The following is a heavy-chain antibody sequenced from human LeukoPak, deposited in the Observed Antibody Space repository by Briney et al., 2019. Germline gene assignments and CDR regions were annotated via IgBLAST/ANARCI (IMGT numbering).Heavy chain of an antibody. D-gene: IGHD5-12*01. CDR2: ISYDGSVK. Sequence: GGSLRLSCAASGFAFSNNAMHGVRQAPGKGLGWVAVISYDGSVKNYGESVKGRFTISRDNSKSTLYLEMNTLGAEDTAVYYCAKDRIEKWIPDFDYWGQGILVTVSS. J-gene: IGHJ4*02. CDR1: GFAFSNNA. CDR3: AKDRIEKWIPDFDY. V-gene: IGHV3-30*18.